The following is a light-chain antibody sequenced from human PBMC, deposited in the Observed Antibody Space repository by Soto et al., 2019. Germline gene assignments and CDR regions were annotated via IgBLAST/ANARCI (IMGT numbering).Light chain of an antibody. V-gene: IGLV7-46*01. CDR1: TGAGTSGHY. CDR3: LLSYRDPRV. CDR2: DTS. J-gene: IGLJ2*01. Sequence: QAVVTQEPSLTVSPGGTVTLTCGSSTGAGTSGHYPYWFQQKPGQAPRTLSYDTSNNHSWTPARFSGSLLGGKAALILSGAQPEDEADYYCLLSYRDPRVFGGGTKLTVL.